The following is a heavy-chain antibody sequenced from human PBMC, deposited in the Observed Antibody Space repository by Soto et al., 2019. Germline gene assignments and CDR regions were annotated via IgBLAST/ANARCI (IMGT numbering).Heavy chain of an antibody. CDR3: AHARPKYSSGRYGY. V-gene: IGHV2-5*02. J-gene: IGHJ4*02. D-gene: IGHD6-19*01. Sequence: QITLKESGPTLVKPTQTLTLTCTFSGFSLSTSGVGVGWIRQPPGKALEWLALIYWDDDKRCRPSMKSRITTTNYTYKNSIVHKMNIMDPLDTATYYCAHARPKYSSGRYGYWGQGTQVTVSS. CDR2: IYWDDDK. CDR1: GFSLSTSGVG.